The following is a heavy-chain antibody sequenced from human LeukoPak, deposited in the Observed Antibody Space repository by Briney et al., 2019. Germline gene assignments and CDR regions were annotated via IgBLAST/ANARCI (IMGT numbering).Heavy chain of an antibody. Sequence: PGGSLRLSCAASGFTFSGYEMNWVRQAPGKGLEWVSAISGSGRSTYYGDSVKGRFTISRDNSKNTLFLQMNSLRAEDTAIYYCAKDYYMTTIFDYWGQGTLVTVSS. CDR3: AKDYYMTTIFDY. V-gene: IGHV3-23*01. CDR1: GFTFSGYE. CDR2: ISGSGRST. D-gene: IGHD4-17*01. J-gene: IGHJ4*02.